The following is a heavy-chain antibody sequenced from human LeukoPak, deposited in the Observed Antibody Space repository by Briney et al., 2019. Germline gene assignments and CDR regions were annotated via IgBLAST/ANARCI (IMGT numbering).Heavy chain of an antibody. CDR1: GFTFSSYA. CDR2: ISGSGGST. J-gene: IGHJ4*02. CDR3: AKVRNCIRVADIVVVPAAIIYFDY. D-gene: IGHD2-2*01. V-gene: IGHV3-23*01. Sequence: PGGSLRLSCAASGFTFSSYAMSWVRQAPGKGLEWVSAISGSGGSTYYADSVKGRFTISRDNSKNTLYLQMNSLRAEDTAVYYCAKVRNCIRVADIVVVPAAIIYFDYWGQGTLVTVSS.